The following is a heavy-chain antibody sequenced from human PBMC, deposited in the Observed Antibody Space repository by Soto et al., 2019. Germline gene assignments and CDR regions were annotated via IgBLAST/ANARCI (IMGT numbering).Heavy chain of an antibody. Sequence: ASVKVSCKASGYTFTCYSLSWVRHSPGKGLEWMGWISAYNGNTNYAQKLQGRVTMTTDTSTSTAYMELRSLRSDDTAVYYCARDHEVVPAAMDYYYYGMDVWGQGTTVTVSS. J-gene: IGHJ6*02. V-gene: IGHV1-18*01. CDR1: GYTFTCYS. CDR3: ARDHEVVPAAMDYYYYGMDV. D-gene: IGHD2-2*01. CDR2: ISAYNGNT.